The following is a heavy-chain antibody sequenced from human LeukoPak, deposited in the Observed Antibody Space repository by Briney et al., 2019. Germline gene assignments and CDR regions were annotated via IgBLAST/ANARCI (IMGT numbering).Heavy chain of an antibody. J-gene: IGHJ5*02. V-gene: IGHV3-9*01. CDR2: ISWNSGSI. CDR3: AKDFLGAGYSSGWYGS. CDR1: GLTFSSYA. D-gene: IGHD6-19*01. Sequence: GGSLRLSCAASGLTFSSYAMSWVRQAPGKGLEWVSGISWNSGSIGYADSVKGRFTISRDNAKNSLYLQMNSLRAEDTAFYYCAKDFLGAGYSSGWYGSWGQGTLVTVSS.